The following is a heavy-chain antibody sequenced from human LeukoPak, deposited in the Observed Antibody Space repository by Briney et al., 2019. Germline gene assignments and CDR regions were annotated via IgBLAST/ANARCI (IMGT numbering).Heavy chain of an antibody. Sequence: GGSLRLSCAASGFTFSSYTMNWVRHAPGKGLEWVSIISSGSSYIHYADSVKGRFTISRDNAKNSLYLQMNSLRAEDTAVYYCARAGVDTSGYYYQGFDYWGQGTLVTVSS. V-gene: IGHV3-21*01. CDR1: GFTFSSYT. D-gene: IGHD3-3*01. CDR2: ISSGSSYI. J-gene: IGHJ4*02. CDR3: ARAGVDTSGYYYQGFDY.